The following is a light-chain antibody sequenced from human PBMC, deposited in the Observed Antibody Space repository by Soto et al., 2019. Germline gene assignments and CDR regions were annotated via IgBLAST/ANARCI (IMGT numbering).Light chain of an antibody. V-gene: IGLV2-8*01. CDR3: SSYGGYNNVV. CDR2: EVN. Sequence: QSVLTRPPSASGSPGQSVTISCTGTSSDVGGYNYVSWFQQHPGKAPKLIIHEVNQRPSGVPDRFSGSKSGNTASLTVSGLQAEDEGTYYCSSYGGYNNVVFGTGTKVTV. CDR1: SSDVGGYNY. J-gene: IGLJ1*01.